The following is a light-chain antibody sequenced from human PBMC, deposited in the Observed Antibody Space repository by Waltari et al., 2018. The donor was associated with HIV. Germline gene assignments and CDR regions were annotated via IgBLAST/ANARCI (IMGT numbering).Light chain of an antibody. Sequence: QSVLTQPPSVSAAPGQKVTISCSGSSSNIGTDYVSWYQHLPGAAPKLLIYDNDKGPSGIPDRFSGSKSGTSATLGITGLQTGDEADYYCGTWDTSLSGGVFGGGTKLTVL. V-gene: IGLV1-51*01. CDR2: DND. J-gene: IGLJ3*02. CDR1: SSNIGTDY. CDR3: GTWDTSLSGGV.